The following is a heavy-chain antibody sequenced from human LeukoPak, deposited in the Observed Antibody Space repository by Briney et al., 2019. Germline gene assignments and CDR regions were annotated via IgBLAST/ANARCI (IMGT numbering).Heavy chain of an antibody. CDR3: ARVRGDYGDYGLDF. V-gene: IGHV3-48*04. CDR1: GFTFGDYA. D-gene: IGHD4-17*01. Sequence: GGSLRLSCTASGFTFGDYAMSWVRQAPGKGLEWVSYISSSSSTIYYADSVKGRFTISRDNAVNSLYPQMNSLRVEDTAVYYCARVRGDYGDYGLDFWGPGTLVTVSS. CDR2: ISSSSSTI. J-gene: IGHJ4*02.